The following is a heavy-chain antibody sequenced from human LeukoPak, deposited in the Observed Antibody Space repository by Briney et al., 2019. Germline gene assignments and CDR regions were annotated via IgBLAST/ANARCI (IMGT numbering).Heavy chain of an antibody. CDR2: IYYSGST. V-gene: IGHV4-59*01. CDR3: ARVERGSGSYRKNNWFDP. D-gene: IGHD3-10*01. J-gene: IGHJ5*02. CDR1: GGSISSYY. Sequence: PSETLSLTCTVSGGSISSYYWSWIRQPPGKGLEWIGYIYYSGSTNYNPSLKSRVTISVDTSKNQFSLKLSSVTAADTAVYYCARVERGSGSYRKNNWFDPWGQGTLVTVSS.